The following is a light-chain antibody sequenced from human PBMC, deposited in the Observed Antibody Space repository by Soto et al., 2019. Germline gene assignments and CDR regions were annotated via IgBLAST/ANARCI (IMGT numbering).Light chain of an antibody. CDR1: SSDVGGYNY. V-gene: IGLV2-14*01. J-gene: IGLJ2*01. CDR3: SSYTGSSTLVV. Sequence: QSALTQPASVSGSPGQSITISCTGTSSDVGGYNYVSWYQQHPGKAPKLMICDVSNRPSGVSNRFSGSKSGNTASLTISGLQAEDEADYYCSSYTGSSTLVVFGGGTKLTVL. CDR2: DVS.